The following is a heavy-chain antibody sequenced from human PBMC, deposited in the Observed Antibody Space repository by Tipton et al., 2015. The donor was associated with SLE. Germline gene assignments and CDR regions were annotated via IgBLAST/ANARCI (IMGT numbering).Heavy chain of an antibody. V-gene: IGHV3-33*06. CDR1: GFIFSSYA. CDR3: AKERAAADYYYMDV. Sequence: SLRLSCAASGFIFSSYAMSWVRQAPGKGLEWVAVIWYDGSNKYYADSVKGRFTISRDNSKNTLYLQMNSLRAEDTAVYYCAKERAAADYYYMDVWGKGTTVTVSS. J-gene: IGHJ6*03. D-gene: IGHD6-13*01. CDR2: IWYDGSNK.